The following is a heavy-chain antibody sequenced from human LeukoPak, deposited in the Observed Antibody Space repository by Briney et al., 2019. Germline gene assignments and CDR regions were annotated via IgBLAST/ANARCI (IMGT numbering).Heavy chain of an antibody. CDR1: GGSISSSGYY. CDR3: ARGSGSLYYYYYYMDV. Sequence: PSETLSLTCTVSGGSISSSGYYWGWIRQSPGKGLEWIGSIYYSGSSYYNPSLKSRVTISVDTSKNQFPLKLSSVTAADTAVYYCARGSGSLYYYYYYMDVWGKGTTVTVSS. V-gene: IGHV4-39*01. CDR2: IYYSGSS. J-gene: IGHJ6*03. D-gene: IGHD1-26*01.